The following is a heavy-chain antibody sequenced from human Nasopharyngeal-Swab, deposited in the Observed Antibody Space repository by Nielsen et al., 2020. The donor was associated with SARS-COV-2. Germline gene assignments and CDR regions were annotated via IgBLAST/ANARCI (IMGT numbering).Heavy chain of an antibody. V-gene: IGHV3-74*01. D-gene: IGHD1-26*01. CDR3: LGGKDGNYGYFDL. CDR1: DFPFTNYW. CDR2: INIEGGTT. Sequence: GGSLRLSCAASDFPFTNYWMHWVRQAPGKGLVWISRINIEGGTTFYADSVKGRFTISRDNAKNTLYLQMNSLRAEDTAVYYCLGGKDGNYGYFDLWGRGILVTVSS. J-gene: IGHJ2*01.